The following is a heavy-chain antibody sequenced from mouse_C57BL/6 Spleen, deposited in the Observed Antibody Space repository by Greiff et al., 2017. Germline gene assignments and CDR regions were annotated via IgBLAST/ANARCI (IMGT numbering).Heavy chain of an antibody. D-gene: IGHD1-1*01. CDR1: GYTFTSYW. CDR2: IDPSDSYT. CDR3: ARGLVDYAMDY. V-gene: IGHV1-59*01. Sequence: QVQLQQPGAELVRPGTSVKLSCKASGYTFTSYWMHWVKQRPGQGLEWIGVIDPSDSYTNYNQKFKGKATLTVDTSSSTAYMQLSSLTSEDSAVYFCARGLVDYAMDYWGQGTSVTVSS. J-gene: IGHJ4*01.